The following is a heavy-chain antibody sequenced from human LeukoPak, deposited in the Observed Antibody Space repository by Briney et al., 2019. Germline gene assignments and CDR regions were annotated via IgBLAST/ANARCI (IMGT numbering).Heavy chain of an antibody. D-gene: IGHD6-6*01. CDR3: ARHPAVAYSSSSADY. V-gene: IGHV1-69*05. Sequence: ASVKASCKASGGTFSSYAISWVRQAPGQGLEWMGRIIPIFGTANYAQKFQGRVTITTDESTSTAYMELSSLRSEDTAVYYCARHPAVAYSSSSADYWGQGTLVTVSS. CDR1: GGTFSSYA. J-gene: IGHJ4*02. CDR2: IIPIFGTA.